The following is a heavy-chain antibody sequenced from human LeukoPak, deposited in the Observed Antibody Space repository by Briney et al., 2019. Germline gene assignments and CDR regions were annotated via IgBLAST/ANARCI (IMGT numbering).Heavy chain of an antibody. CDR2: ISGSGGST. CDR1: GFTFSSYA. D-gene: IGHD6-13*01. Sequence: GGSLRLSCAASGFTFSSYAMSWVRQAPGKGLEWVSAISGSGGSTYYADSVKGRFTISRDNSKNTLYLQMNSLRAEDTAVYYCSKAPPSSYSCYYGMDVWGQGTTVTAS. V-gene: IGHV3-23*01. CDR3: SKAPPSSYSCYYGMDV. J-gene: IGHJ6*02.